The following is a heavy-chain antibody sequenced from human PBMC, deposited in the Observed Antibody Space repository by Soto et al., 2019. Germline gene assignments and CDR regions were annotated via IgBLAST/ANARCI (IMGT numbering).Heavy chain of an antibody. V-gene: IGHV3-30-3*01. CDR1: GFTFSSYA. CDR2: ISYDGSNK. D-gene: IGHD6-6*01. Sequence: GGSLRLSCAASGFTFSSYAMHWVRQAPGKGLEWVAVISYDGSNKYYADSVKGRFTISRDNSKNTLYLQMNSLRAEDTAVYYCARDDHIAARPDPSSYYYGMDVWGQGTTVTVSS. J-gene: IGHJ6*02. CDR3: ARDDHIAARPDPSSYYYGMDV.